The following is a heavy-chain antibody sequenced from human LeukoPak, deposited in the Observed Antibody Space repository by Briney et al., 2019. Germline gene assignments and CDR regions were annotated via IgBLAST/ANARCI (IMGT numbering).Heavy chain of an antibody. Sequence: PGGSLRLSCAASGFTFSSYAMSWVRQAPGKGLEWVSGISPGGGPTYYADSVKGRFTISRDDVKSTLYLQMKNLRAEDTAVYYCAKDGAWLRFDDWGQGILVTVSS. CDR3: AKDGAWLRFDD. J-gene: IGHJ4*02. CDR1: GFTFSSYA. D-gene: IGHD5-12*01. V-gene: IGHV3-23*01. CDR2: ISPGGGPT.